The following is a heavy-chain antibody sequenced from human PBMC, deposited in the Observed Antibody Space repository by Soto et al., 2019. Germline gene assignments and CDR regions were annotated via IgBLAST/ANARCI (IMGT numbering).Heavy chain of an antibody. CDR2: MYYSGST. V-gene: IGHV4-31*03. CDR3: ARGGYSGYVFIAFDI. Sequence: SETLSLTCTVSGGSTSSGGYYWSWIRQHPGKGLEWIGYMYYSGSTYYNPSLRSRVTISRDTSKNQFSLKLSSVTAADTAVYYCARGGYSGYVFIAFDIWGQGTMVTVSS. CDR1: GGSTSSGGYY. J-gene: IGHJ3*02. D-gene: IGHD5-12*01.